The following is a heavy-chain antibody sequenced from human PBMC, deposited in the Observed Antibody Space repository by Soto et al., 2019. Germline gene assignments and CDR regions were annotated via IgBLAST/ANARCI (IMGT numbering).Heavy chain of an antibody. CDR3: ARHPQRITIFGVAPHDAFGI. Sequence: SETLSLTCTVPGGSISSYYWSWIRQPPGKGLEWIGYIYYSGSTNYNPSLKSRVTISVDTSKNQFSLKLSSVTAADTAVYYCARHPQRITIFGVAPHDAFGIWGQGTMVTVSS. V-gene: IGHV4-59*08. CDR1: GGSISSYY. D-gene: IGHD3-3*01. J-gene: IGHJ3*02. CDR2: IYYSGST.